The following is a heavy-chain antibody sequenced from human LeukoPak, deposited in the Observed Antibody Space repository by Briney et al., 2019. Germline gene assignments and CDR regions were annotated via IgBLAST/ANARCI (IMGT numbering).Heavy chain of an antibody. Sequence: GGSLRLSCAASGFTFSSYAMSWVRQAPGKGLEWVSAISGSGGSTYYADSVKGRFTISRDNSKNTLYLQMNSLRAEDTAVYYCAKDRPIVVVPAAPLGDAFDIWGQGTMVTVSS. V-gene: IGHV3-23*01. CDR3: AKDRPIVVVPAAPLGDAFDI. CDR1: GFTFSSYA. J-gene: IGHJ3*02. CDR2: ISGSGGST. D-gene: IGHD2-2*01.